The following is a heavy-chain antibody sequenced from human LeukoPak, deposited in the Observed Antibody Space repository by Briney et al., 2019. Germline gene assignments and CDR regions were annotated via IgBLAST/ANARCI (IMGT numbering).Heavy chain of an antibody. J-gene: IGHJ5*02. CDR2: IYHSGST. Sequence: SETLSLTCTVSGYSISSGYYWGWIRQPPGKGLEWIGSIYHSGSTYYNPSLKSRVTISVDTSKNQFSLKLSSVTAADTAVYYCATTAATAGMNWFDPWGQGTLVTVSS. V-gene: IGHV4-38-2*02. CDR3: ATTAATAGMNWFDP. D-gene: IGHD6-13*01. CDR1: GYSISSGYY.